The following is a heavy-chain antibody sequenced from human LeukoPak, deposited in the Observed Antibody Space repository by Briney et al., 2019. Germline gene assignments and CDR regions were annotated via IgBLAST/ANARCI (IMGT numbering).Heavy chain of an antibody. CDR2: IIPIFGTT. CDR3: ARREDQGSLDY. D-gene: IGHD1-26*01. V-gene: IGHV1-69*06. J-gene: IGHJ4*02. CDR1: GGTFSNYA. Sequence: GSSVKVSCKASGGTFSNYAINWVRQAPGQGLEWMGGIIPIFGTTNHAQKFQGRVRITADKSTSTAYMELSSLRSEDTAVYYCARREDQGSLDYWGQGTLVTVSS.